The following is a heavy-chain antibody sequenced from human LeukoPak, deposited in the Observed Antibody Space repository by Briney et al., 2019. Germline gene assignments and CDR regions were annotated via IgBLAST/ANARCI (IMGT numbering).Heavy chain of an antibody. J-gene: IGHJ4*02. CDR3: TRDPPTRY. D-gene: IGHD1-26*01. CDR1: GFTFGDYT. CDR2: IRKKADGGTP. Sequence: GGSLRLSCTASGFTFGDYTLTWIRQAPGKGLEWVGFIRKKADGGTPEYAASVKGRFIISRDVSKSIAYLQMNSLKTDDTAVYYCTRDPPTRYWGQGTLVSVSS. V-gene: IGHV3-49*03.